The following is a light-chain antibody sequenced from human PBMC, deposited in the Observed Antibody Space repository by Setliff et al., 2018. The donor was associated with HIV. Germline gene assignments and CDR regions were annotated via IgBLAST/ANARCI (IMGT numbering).Light chain of an antibody. CDR3: SSYTSSSTDV. Sequence: SVLAQPASVSGSPGQSITISCTGTSGDVGTYNAVYWYQQHPGKAPKLMIYDVSTRPSGVSNRFSGSKSGNTASLTISGLQTEDEADYYCSSYTSSSTDVFGTGTKVTVL. CDR1: SGDVGTYNA. V-gene: IGLV2-14*01. CDR2: DVS. J-gene: IGLJ1*01.